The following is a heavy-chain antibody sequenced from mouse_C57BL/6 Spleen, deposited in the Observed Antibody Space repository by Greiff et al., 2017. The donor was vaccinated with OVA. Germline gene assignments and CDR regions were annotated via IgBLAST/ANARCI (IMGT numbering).Heavy chain of an antibody. CDR1: GYAFSSSW. V-gene: IGHV1-82*01. D-gene: IGHD2-4*01. CDR2: IYPGDGDT. J-gene: IGHJ3*01. CDR3: YDYDGSWFAY. Sequence: QVHVKQSGPELVKPGASVKISCKASGYAFSSSWMNWVKQRPGKGLEWIGRIYPGDGDTNYNGKFKGKATLTADKSSSTAYMQLSSLTSEDSAVYFCYDYDGSWFAYWGQGTLVTVSA.